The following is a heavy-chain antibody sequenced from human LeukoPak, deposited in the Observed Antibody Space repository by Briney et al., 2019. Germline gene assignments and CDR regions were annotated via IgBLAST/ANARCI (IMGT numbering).Heavy chain of an antibody. V-gene: IGHV4-30-2*01. Sequence: PSETLSLTCTVSGGSISSGGYYWSWIRQPPGKGLEWIGYIYHSGSTYYNPSLKSRVTISVDRSKNQFSLKLSSVTAADTAVYYCARESTLGYSSSWHNWFDPWGQGTLVTVSS. J-gene: IGHJ5*02. CDR2: IYHSGST. CDR3: ARESTLGYSSSWHNWFDP. CDR1: GGSISSGGYY. D-gene: IGHD6-13*01.